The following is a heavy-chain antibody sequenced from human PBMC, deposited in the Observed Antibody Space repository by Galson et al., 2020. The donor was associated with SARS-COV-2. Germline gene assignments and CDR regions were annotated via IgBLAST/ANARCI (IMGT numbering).Heavy chain of an antibody. CDR1: GGNLNDHA. Sequence: AASVKVSCKASGGNLNDHAINWVRQAPGQGLERMGGIIPVFRTAKNAQKFQHRVTITTDESSSTAYMELSGLRSEDTAIYYCARGILGEGGNDAFDIWGQGTMVTVSS. D-gene: IGHD1-26*01. J-gene: IGHJ3*02. V-gene: IGHV1-69*05. CDR3: ARGILGEGGNDAFDI. CDR2: IIPVFRTA.